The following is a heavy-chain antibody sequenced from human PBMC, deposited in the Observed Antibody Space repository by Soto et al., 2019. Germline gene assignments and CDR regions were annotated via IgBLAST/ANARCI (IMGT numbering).Heavy chain of an antibody. CDR2: LSGNSGTT. CDR1: GFTLSSYA. V-gene: IGHV3-23*01. J-gene: IGHJ4*02. D-gene: IGHD3-3*01. Sequence: EVQLLESGGGLVQPGGSLRLSCAASGFTLSSYAMTWVRQAPGKGLEWVSALSGNSGTTYSADSVKGRFTISRDNSRNTLYLQMSSLRAEDTALYYCAKGSKFTIFSANDFWGQGTLVTVSS. CDR3: AKGSKFTIFSANDF.